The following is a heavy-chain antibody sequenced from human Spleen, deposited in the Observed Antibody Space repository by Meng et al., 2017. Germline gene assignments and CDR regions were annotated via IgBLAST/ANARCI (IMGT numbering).Heavy chain of an antibody. V-gene: IGHV1-8*01. D-gene: IGHD4-23*01. CDR2: MNPNSGNT. CDR3: ARIRRGRYGGNGPRDY. J-gene: IGHJ4*02. CDR1: GYTFTSYD. Sequence: ASVKVSCKASGYTFTSYDINWVRQATGQGPEWMGWMNPNSGNTGYAQKFQGRVTMTRYTSISTAYMELSSLRSEDTAVYYCARIRRGRYGGNGPRDYWGQGTLVTVSS.